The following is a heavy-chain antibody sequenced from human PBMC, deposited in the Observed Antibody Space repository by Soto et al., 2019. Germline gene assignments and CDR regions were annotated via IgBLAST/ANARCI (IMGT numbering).Heavy chain of an antibody. Sequence: GGSLRLSCAASGFTFSSYSMNWVRQAPVKGLEWVSSISSSSSYIYYADSVKGRFTITRDNAKNSLYLQMNSLRAEDTAVYYWSRSSVPAATFDYWGQGTLVTVSS. V-gene: IGHV3-21*01. CDR2: ISSSSSYI. CDR1: GFTFSSYS. D-gene: IGHD2-2*01. CDR3: SRSSVPAATFDY. J-gene: IGHJ4*02.